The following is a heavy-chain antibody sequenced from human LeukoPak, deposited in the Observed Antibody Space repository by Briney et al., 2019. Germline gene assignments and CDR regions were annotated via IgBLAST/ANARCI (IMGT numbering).Heavy chain of an antibody. D-gene: IGHD1-7*01. CDR3: TRRRNYLSHFDY. Sequence: SETLSLTCAVYGGSFNGYYCSWIRQAPGKGLEWIGEINYSGRTSYNPSLKSRVTISLDTTKNQFSLNLTSVTAADTAVYYCTRRRNYLSHFDYWGQGTLVIVSS. CDR2: INYSGRT. V-gene: IGHV4-34*01. CDR1: GGSFNGYY. J-gene: IGHJ4*02.